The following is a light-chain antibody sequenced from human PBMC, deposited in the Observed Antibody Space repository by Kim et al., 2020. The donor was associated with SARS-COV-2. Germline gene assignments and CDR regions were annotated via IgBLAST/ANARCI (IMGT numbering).Light chain of an antibody. CDR3: QQSYSTPPYT. J-gene: IGKJ2*01. Sequence: ASVGDRVTITCRASQSISSYLNWYQQKPGKAPKLLIYAASSLQSGVPSRFSGSGSGTDFTLTISSLQPEDFATYYCQQSYSTPPYTFGQGTKLEI. CDR2: AAS. CDR1: QSISSY. V-gene: IGKV1-39*01.